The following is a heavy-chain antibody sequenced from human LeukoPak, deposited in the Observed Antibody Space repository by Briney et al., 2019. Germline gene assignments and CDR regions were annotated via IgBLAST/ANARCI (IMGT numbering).Heavy chain of an antibody. V-gene: IGHV1-8*03. J-gene: IGHJ6*03. Sequence: GASVKVSCKASGYNFTTYDINWVRQATGQGLEWMGWMNPNSGHTGYAQKFQGRVTITRDTSISTAYMELSSLRSEDTAVYFCARGGSSGWYYYYYMDVWGKGTTVTVSS. CDR3: ARGGSSGWYYYYYMDV. D-gene: IGHD6-19*01. CDR1: GYNFTTYD. CDR2: MNPNSGHT.